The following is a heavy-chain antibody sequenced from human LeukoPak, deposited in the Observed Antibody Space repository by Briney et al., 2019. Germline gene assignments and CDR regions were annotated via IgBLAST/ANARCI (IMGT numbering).Heavy chain of an antibody. CDR1: GFTFSSHG. CDR3: AKDQPGHGGNSGYYFDY. J-gene: IGHJ4*02. D-gene: IGHD4-23*01. Sequence: GGSLRLSCAASGFTFSSHGMHWVRQAPGKGLEWVAFIRYDGSNKYYADSVKGRFTISRDNSKNTLYLQMNSLRAEDTAVYYCAKDQPGHGGNSGYYFDYWGQGTLVTVSS. CDR2: IRYDGSNK. V-gene: IGHV3-30*02.